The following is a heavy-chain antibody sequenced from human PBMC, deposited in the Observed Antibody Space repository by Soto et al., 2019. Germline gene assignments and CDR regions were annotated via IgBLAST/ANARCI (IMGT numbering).Heavy chain of an antibody. CDR3: TRNPLYDSSNY. CDR1: GFTFSGSA. V-gene: IGHV3-73*01. J-gene: IGHJ4*02. D-gene: IGHD3-22*01. Sequence: HPGGSLRLSCAASGFTFSGSAMHWVRQASGKGLEWVGRIRSKANSYATAYAASVKGRFTISRDDSKNTAYLQMNSLKTEDTAVYYCTRNPLYDSSNYWGQGTLVTVSS. CDR2: IRSKANSYAT.